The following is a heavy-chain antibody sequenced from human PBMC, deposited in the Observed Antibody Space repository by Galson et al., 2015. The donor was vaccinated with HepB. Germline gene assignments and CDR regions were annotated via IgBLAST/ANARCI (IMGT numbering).Heavy chain of an antibody. J-gene: IGHJ6*02. Sequence: SCKASGYTFTSYAMHWVRQAPGQRLEWMGWINAGNGNTKYSQKFQGRVTITRDTSASTAYMELSSLRSEDTAVYYCARAPVSSRSDYYYYGMDVWGQGTTVTVSS. V-gene: IGHV1-3*01. D-gene: IGHD6-13*01. CDR1: GYTFTSYA. CDR3: ARAPVSSRSDYYYYGMDV. CDR2: INAGNGNT.